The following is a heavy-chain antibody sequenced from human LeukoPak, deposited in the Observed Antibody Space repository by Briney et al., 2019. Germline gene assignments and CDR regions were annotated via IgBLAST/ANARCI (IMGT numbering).Heavy chain of an antibody. CDR2: ISYNGNT. CDR3: ARDEGRDAFDF. V-gene: IGHV4-59*01. CDR1: GGSISRSY. J-gene: IGHJ3*01. D-gene: IGHD1-26*01. Sequence: SETLSLTCTVSGGSISRSYWNWIRQPPGKGLEWLGFISYNGNTNYNPSLKSRITISVDTSKNQFSLKLNSVTAADTAVYYCARDEGRDAFDFWGQGTMVTVSS.